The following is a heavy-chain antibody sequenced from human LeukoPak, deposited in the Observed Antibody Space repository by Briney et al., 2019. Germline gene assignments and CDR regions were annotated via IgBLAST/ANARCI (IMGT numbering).Heavy chain of an antibody. D-gene: IGHD3-22*01. CDR2: ISTSNTNT. Sequence: ASVKVSCKASGYTFSSYGISWVRQAPGQGLEWMGWISTSNTNTHYAQKFQSRVIMTTDTAASTAYMELRSLRSDDTAVYYCARGSYYYDSSGYDYWGQGTLVTVSS. CDR1: GYTFSSYG. V-gene: IGHV1-18*04. J-gene: IGHJ4*02. CDR3: ARGSYYYDSSGYDY.